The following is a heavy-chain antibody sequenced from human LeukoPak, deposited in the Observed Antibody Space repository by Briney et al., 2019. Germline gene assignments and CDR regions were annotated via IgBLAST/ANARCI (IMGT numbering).Heavy chain of an antibody. CDR3: ARDRRMTDYMDV. V-gene: IGHV1-69*10. Sequence: ASVKVSCKASGGTFSSYTISWVRQAPGQGLEGMGRIIPILGIANYAQKFQGRVTITADKSTSTAYMELSSLRSEDTAVYYCARDRRMTDYMDVWGKGTTVTVSS. D-gene: IGHD2-8*01. CDR1: GGTFSSYT. J-gene: IGHJ6*03. CDR2: IIPILGIA.